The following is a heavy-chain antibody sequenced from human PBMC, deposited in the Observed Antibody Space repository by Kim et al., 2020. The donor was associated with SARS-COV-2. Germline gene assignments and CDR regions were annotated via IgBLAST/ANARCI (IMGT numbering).Heavy chain of an antibody. Sequence: ASVKVSCKASGYTFTSYGISWVRQAPGQGLEWMGWISAYNGNTNYAQKLQGRVTMTTDTSTSTAYMELRSLRSDDTAVYYCARDAYSITYSSGWANWFDPWGQGTLVTVSS. CDR2: ISAYNGNT. J-gene: IGHJ5*02. CDR3: ARDAYSITYSSGWANWFDP. V-gene: IGHV1-18*01. CDR1: GYTFTSYG. D-gene: IGHD6-19*01.